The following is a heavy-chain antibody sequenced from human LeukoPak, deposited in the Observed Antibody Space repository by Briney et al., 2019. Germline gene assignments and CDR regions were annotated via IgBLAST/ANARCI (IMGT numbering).Heavy chain of an antibody. J-gene: IGHJ4*02. Sequence: GESLRLSCAVSGFTFSIHGMNWVRHAPGKGLEWVSGISPSGGITYYADSVRGRFTISRDNSKNSLYLQMTSLRAEDTAVYYCAHPPPVTVRGQGTLVTVSS. D-gene: IGHD4-17*01. V-gene: IGHV3-23*01. CDR1: GFTFSIHG. CDR2: ISPSGGIT. CDR3: AHPPPVTV.